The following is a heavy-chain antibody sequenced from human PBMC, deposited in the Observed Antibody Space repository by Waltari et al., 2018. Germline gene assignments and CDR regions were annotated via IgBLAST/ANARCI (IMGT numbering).Heavy chain of an antibody. CDR3: ARDGDYGGNAPSDY. J-gene: IGHJ4*02. CDR2: IIPTLGIA. CDR1: GGSFRSYS. V-gene: IGHV1-69*16. Sequence: QVQLVQSGAEVKKPGSSVKVSCTASGGSFRSYSFNWVRQVPGQGLEWMGGIIPTLGIADYAPKFQDRVTISADEFTRTAYMEVRSLLPEDTAVYYCARDGDYGGNAPSDYWGQGTLVTVSS. D-gene: IGHD2-15*01.